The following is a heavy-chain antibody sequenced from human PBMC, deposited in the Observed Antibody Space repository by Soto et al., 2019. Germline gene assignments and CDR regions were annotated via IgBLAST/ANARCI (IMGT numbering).Heavy chain of an antibody. V-gene: IGHV3-11*01. CDR1: GFTFGDYY. D-gene: IGHD3-16*01. Sequence: QVQLVQSGGYLVKPGGSLRLSCAASGFTFGDYYLSWIRQAPGKGLEWLSRISESGTSVDYADSVQGRFSMSRDNAKSSVYLQMNSLRAEDAAVYYWARGGKDFSYWGQGTLVTVSS. CDR3: ARGGKDFSY. CDR2: ISESGTSV. J-gene: IGHJ4*02.